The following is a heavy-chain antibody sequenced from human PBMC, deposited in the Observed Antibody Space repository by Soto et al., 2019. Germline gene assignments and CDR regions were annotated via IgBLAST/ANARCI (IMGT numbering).Heavy chain of an antibody. CDR1: GGSISSSSYY. V-gene: IGHV4-39*01. Sequence: QLQLQESGPGLVKPSETLSLTCTVSGGSISSSSYYWGWIRQPPGKGLEWIGSIYYSGSTYYNPSLKRLVTISVDTSKNPFSLTLSSVTAADTAVYYCARHPTRGEEFDPWGQGTLVTVSS. D-gene: IGHD2-21*01. J-gene: IGHJ5*02. CDR2: IYYSGST. CDR3: ARHPTRGEEFDP.